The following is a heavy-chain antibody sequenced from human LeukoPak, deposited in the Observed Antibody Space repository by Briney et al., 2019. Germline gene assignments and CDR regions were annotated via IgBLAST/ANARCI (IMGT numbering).Heavy chain of an antibody. CDR2: IYYSGST. Sequence: SETLSLTCAVYGGSFSGYYWSWIRQPPGKGLEWIGYIYYSGSTNYNPSLKSRVTISVDTSKNQFSLKLSSVTAADTAVYYCARTPGYCSSTSCYTLHFDYWGQGTLVTVSS. CDR1: GGSFSGYY. J-gene: IGHJ4*02. D-gene: IGHD2-2*02. CDR3: ARTPGYCSSTSCYTLHFDY. V-gene: IGHV4-59*08.